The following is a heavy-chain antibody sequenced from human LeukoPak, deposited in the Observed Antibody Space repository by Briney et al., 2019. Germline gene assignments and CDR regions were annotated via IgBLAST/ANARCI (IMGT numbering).Heavy chain of an antibody. CDR3: GRYGGSYYER. CDR1: GGSISSYY. D-gene: IGHD1-26*01. CDR2: IYYSGST. J-gene: IGHJ4*02. Sequence: PSETLSLTCTVSGGSISSYYWSWIRQPPGKGLEWIGYIYYSGSTNYNPSLKSRVTISVDTSKNQFSLKLSSVTAADTAVYYCGRYGGSYYERWGQGTLVTVSS. V-gene: IGHV4-59*01.